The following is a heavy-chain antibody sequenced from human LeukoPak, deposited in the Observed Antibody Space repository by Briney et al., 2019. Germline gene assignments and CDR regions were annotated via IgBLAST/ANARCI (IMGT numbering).Heavy chain of an antibody. CDR3: ARPETVSNWRDAFDI. Sequence: GRSLRLSCATSGFTFSNYAMHWVRQAPGKGLEWVAVISYDGSNKYCADSVKGRFTISRDNSKNTLYLQMNSLRAEDTAVYYCARPETVSNWRDAFDIWGQGTMVTVSS. CDR1: GFTFSNYA. CDR2: ISYDGSNK. V-gene: IGHV3-30-3*01. D-gene: IGHD6-13*01. J-gene: IGHJ3*02.